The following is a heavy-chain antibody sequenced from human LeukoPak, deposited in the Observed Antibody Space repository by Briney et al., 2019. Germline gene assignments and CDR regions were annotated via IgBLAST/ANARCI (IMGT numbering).Heavy chain of an antibody. V-gene: IGHV4-34*01. CDR1: SGSFSGYY. CDR2: INHSGST. Sequence: SETLSLTCAVYSGSFSGYYWSWIRQPPGKGLEWIGEINHSGSTNYNPSLKSRVTISVDTSKNQFSLKLSSVTAADTAVYYCARWGPLDYFDYWGQGTLVTVSS. CDR3: ARWGPLDYFDY. D-gene: IGHD7-27*01. J-gene: IGHJ4*02.